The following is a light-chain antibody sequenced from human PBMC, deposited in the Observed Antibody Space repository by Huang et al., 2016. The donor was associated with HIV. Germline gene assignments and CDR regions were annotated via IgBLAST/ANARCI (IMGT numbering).Light chain of an antibody. CDR3: QQYYSSPWT. Sequence: DIVMTQSPDSLTVSLGERATIHCESSQSLLYNSNRKNYLNWYQQKPGQPPKLLIYWASDRESGVPDRFSGSGSGTNFTLTISSLQAEDVAVYYCQQYYSSPWTFGQGTKVEIK. V-gene: IGKV4-1*01. CDR1: QSLLYNSNRKNY. J-gene: IGKJ1*01. CDR2: WAS.